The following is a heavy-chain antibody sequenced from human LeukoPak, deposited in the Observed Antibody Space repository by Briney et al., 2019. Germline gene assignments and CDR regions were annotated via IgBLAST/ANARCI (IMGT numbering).Heavy chain of an antibody. D-gene: IGHD1-7*01. CDR3: ARLTGTYYYYYMDV. J-gene: IGHJ6*03. CDR2: AHYSGST. CDR1: GGSISSSCCS. V-gene: IGHV4-39*07. Sequence: SETLSLTCTVSGGSISSSCCSWGWIRQPPGKGLEWIGSAHYSGSTYYNPSLKSRVTISVDTSKNQFSLKLSSVTAADTAVYYCARLTGTYYYYYMDVWGQGTMVTVSS.